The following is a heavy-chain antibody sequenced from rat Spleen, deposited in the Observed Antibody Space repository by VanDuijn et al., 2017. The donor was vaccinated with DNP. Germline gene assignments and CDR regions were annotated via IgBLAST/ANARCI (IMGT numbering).Heavy chain of an antibody. CDR2: IGSTGVNS. CDR3: ATRSPFDY. CDR1: GFTFSNYG. Sequence: EVRLVESGGGLVQPGRSLKVSCAASGFTFSNYGMAWVRQTPEKGLEWVATIGSTGVNSYYRNSVEGRFSISRDNAKNTLFLQMDSLRSEDTATYYCATRSPFDYWGQGVMVTVSS. J-gene: IGHJ2*01. V-gene: IGHV5S13*01.